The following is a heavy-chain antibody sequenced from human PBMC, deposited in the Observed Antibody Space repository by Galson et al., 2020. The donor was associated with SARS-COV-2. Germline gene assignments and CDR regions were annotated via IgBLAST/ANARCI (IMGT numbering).Heavy chain of an antibody. D-gene: IGHD3-10*01. CDR3: ARRHYGSGSPGRHAFDI. V-gene: IGHV4-61*09. CDR1: GASISSGNYY. Sequence: SETLSLTCTVSGASISSGNYYWNWIRQPAGKGLEWIAYIFPSGTTDYNPSLKSRVSISMDTSKNQFSLQLNSVTAADAAVYYCARRHYGSGSPGRHAFDIWGRGTMVTVSS. J-gene: IGHJ3*02. CDR2: IFPSGTT.